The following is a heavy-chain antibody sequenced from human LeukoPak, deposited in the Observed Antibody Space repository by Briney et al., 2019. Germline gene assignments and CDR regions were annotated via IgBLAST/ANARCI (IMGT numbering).Heavy chain of an antibody. D-gene: IGHD3-3*01. CDR1: GYTFTGYY. J-gene: IGHJ4*02. CDR2: INPNSGGT. CDR3: ASCTDDFWSGYYGPFDY. Sequence: ASVRVSCKASGYTFTGYYMHWVRQAPGQGLEWMGWINPNSGGTNYAQKFQGRVTMTRDTSISTAYMELSRLRSDDTAVYYCASCTDDFWSGYYGPFDYWRQGTAVTVSS. V-gene: IGHV1-2*02.